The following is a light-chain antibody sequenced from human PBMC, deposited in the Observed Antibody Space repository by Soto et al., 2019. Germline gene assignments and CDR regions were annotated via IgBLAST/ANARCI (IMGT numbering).Light chain of an antibody. CDR3: QQFNSYPSG. CDR2: DAS. CDR1: QGISSY. Sequence: DIPLTQSPSFLSASVGDRVTITCRASQGISSYLAWYQQKPGKAPKLLIYDASTLQSGVPSRFSGSGSGTEFTLTISSLQPEDFATYNCQQFNSYPSGFGQGTRLEIK. V-gene: IGKV1-9*01. J-gene: IGKJ5*01.